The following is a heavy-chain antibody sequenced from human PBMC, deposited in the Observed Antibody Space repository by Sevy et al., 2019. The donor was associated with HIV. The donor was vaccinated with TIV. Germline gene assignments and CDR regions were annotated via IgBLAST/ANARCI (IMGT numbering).Heavy chain of an antibody. J-gene: IGHJ4*02. CDR1: GFTISSFE. CDR3: TRDLPPSATTVAHFDY. D-gene: IGHD4-17*01. V-gene: IGHV3-48*03. CDR2: ISSSGSLI. Sequence: GESLKISCAASGFTISSFEMNWVRQTPGKGLEWVSFISSSGSLIYYADSVKGRFTISRDNAKNSLYLQMNSLRAEDTGVYYCTRDLPPSATTVAHFDYWGQGTLVTVSS.